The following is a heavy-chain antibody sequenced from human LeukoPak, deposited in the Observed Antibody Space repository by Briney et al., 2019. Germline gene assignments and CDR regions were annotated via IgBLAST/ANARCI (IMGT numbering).Heavy chain of an antibody. CDR3: ARVGPVDSSSWYDFPFVY. D-gene: IGHD6-13*01. Sequence: PSETLSLTCAVSGYSISSGYYWSWIRQPAGKGLEWIGRIYTSGSTNYNPSLKSRVTMSVDTSKNQFSLRLNSVTAADTAVYYCARVGPVDSSSWYDFPFVYWGQGTLVTVSS. CDR1: GYSISSGYY. V-gene: IGHV4-4*07. J-gene: IGHJ4*02. CDR2: IYTSGST.